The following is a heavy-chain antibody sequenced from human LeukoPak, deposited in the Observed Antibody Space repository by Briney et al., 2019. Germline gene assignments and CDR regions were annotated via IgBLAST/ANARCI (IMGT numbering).Heavy chain of an antibody. CDR2: ISSSSSYI. D-gene: IGHD1-1*01. CDR3: ARAPINRVGDAAQNDLQYYQH. J-gene: IGHJ1*01. Sequence: GGSLRHPCAASGFTFSSYSMNWVRQAPGKGLGWVSSISSSSSYIYYADSVKGRFTISRDNAKNSLYLQMNSLRAEDTAVYYCARAPINRVGDAAQNDLQYYQHWGQGTLVTVAS. V-gene: IGHV3-21*01. CDR1: GFTFSSYS.